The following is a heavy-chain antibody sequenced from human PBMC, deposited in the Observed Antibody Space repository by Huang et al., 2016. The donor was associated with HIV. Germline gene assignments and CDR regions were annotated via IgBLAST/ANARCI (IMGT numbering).Heavy chain of an antibody. J-gene: IGHJ4*02. D-gene: IGHD3-22*01. CDR3: ARGHDFYYDRRGYSFDY. V-gene: IGHV6-1*01. CDR2: TYYRSKWYN. CDR1: EDSVSANSVT. Sequence: QLQQSGPGLLKPSQTLSLTCAISEDSVSANSVTWNWIRQSPSRGLEWRGRTYYRSKWYNDYAESLKSRMTIDIDTSKNQFSLELKSVVPEDTAVYFCARGHDFYYDRRGYSFDYWGQGSLVTVSS.